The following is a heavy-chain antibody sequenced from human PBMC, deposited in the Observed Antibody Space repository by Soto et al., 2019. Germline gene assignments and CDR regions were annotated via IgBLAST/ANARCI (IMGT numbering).Heavy chain of an antibody. CDR3: ARGDGGYCSGGTCYVES. Sequence: QVQLQQWGAGLLKPSETLSLTCAVYGGSFSGYYWSWIRQPPGKGLEGIGEINHSGSTNYNPSLKSRVTISVDTSKNQFSLKLSSVTAADTAVYYCARGDGGYCSGGTCYVESWGQGTLVTVSS. CDR1: GGSFSGYY. V-gene: IGHV4-34*01. D-gene: IGHD2-15*01. J-gene: IGHJ4*02. CDR2: INHSGST.